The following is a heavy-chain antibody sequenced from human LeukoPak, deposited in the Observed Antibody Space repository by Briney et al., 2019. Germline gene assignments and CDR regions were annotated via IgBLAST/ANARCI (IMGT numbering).Heavy chain of an antibody. CDR3: ARSSKVIRAFDP. J-gene: IGHJ5*02. D-gene: IGHD2-21*01. CDR1: GGSISSYY. Sequence: KPSETLSLTCTVSGGSISSYYWSWIRQPAGEGLEWIGRIYTSRSTNYNPPLKSRATMSVDTSKNQISLKRSSVTAADTAVYYCARSSKVIRAFDPWGQGTLVTVSS. CDR2: IYTSRST. V-gene: IGHV4-4*07.